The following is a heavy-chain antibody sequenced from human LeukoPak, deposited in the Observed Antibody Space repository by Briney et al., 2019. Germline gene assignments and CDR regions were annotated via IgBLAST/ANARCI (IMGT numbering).Heavy chain of an antibody. CDR2: ISGSGGST. V-gene: IGHV3-23*01. J-gene: IGHJ4*02. D-gene: IGHD3-3*01. Sequence: PGGSLRLSCAASGSTFSSYAMSWVRQAPGKGLEWVSAISGSGGSTYYADSVKGRFTISRDNSKNTLYLQMNSLRAEDTAVYYCAKDQMGLRFLEWLSPFDYWGQGTLVTVSS. CDR1: GSTFSSYA. CDR3: AKDQMGLRFLEWLSPFDY.